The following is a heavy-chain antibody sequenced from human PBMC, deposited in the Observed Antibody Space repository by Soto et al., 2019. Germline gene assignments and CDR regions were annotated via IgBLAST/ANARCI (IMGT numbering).Heavy chain of an antibody. CDR3: ARESSSPNYYYYGMDV. CDR2: IFPLVGSP. CDR1: GGTFSSYA. J-gene: IGHJ6*02. Sequence: QVRLVQSGAEVKKPGSSVKVSCRASGGTFSSYAVSWVRQAPGQGLEWMEVIFPLVGSPKYAQKFQGRVTITADDSATTAYMELPGLRSDDTAVYYCARESSSPNYYYYGMDVWGQGTTVTVSS. V-gene: IGHV1-69*01. D-gene: IGHD2-2*01.